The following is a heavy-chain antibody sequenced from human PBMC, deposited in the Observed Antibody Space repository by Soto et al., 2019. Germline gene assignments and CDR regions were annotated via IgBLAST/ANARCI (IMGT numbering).Heavy chain of an antibody. Sequence: PGGSLRLSCAASGFVFTDYVMHWVRQSPGKGLEWVAFISNDGSKKYYADSVKGRFTISRDNSENTVYLQMTSLRPDDTAVFYCARDVAMPSGLGLGYWGQGTLVTVSS. D-gene: IGHD6-19*01. CDR3: ARDVAMPSGLGLGY. CDR1: GFVFTDYV. J-gene: IGHJ4*02. V-gene: IGHV3-30*03. CDR2: ISNDGSKK.